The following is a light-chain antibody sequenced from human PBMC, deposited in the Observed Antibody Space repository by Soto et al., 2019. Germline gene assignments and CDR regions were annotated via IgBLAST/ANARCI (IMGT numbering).Light chain of an antibody. J-gene: IGKJ1*01. CDR2: WAS. CDR1: QSVLYSSNNRNY. Sequence: DIVLTQSPDSLAVSLSERATIKCKSSQSVLYSSNNRNYLAWYQQKPGQAPKLLIYWASTRESGVPERFSGSGSGTDFTLTISSLQAEDVAVYYCHQYYGTRTFGQGTKVEVK. V-gene: IGKV4-1*01. CDR3: HQYYGTRT.